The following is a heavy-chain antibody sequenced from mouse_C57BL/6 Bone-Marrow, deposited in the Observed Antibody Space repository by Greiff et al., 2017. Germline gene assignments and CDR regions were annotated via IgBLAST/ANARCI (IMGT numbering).Heavy chain of an antibody. CDR3: ARSGYYGSSRIGY. CDR2: IYPRSGNT. CDR1: GYTFTSYG. J-gene: IGHJ2*01. D-gene: IGHD1-1*01. Sequence: QVQLKQSGAELARPGASVKLSCKASGYTFTSYGISWVKQRTGQGLEWIGEIYPRSGNTYYNEKFKGKATLTADKSSSTAYMELRRLTSEDSAGYFCARSGYYGSSRIGYWGQGTTLTVSS. V-gene: IGHV1-81*01.